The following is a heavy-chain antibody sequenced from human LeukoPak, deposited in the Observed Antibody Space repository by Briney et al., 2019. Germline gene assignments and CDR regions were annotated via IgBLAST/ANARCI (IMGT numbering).Heavy chain of an antibody. J-gene: IGHJ4*02. CDR1: GYTFTGNY. V-gene: IGHV1-2*02. D-gene: IGHD3-9*01. Sequence: GASVKVSCKASGYTFTGNYMHWVRQAPGQGLEWMGWINPNSGGTNYAQKFQGRVTMTRDTSISTAYMELSRLRSDDTAVYYCARDFYDILTGYYGYSAYWGQGTLVTVSS. CDR2: INPNSGGT. CDR3: ARDFYDILTGYYGYSAY.